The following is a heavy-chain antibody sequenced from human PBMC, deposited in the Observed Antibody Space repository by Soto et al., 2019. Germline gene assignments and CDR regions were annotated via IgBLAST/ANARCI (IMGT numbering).Heavy chain of an antibody. CDR1: GFSFDDYA. Sequence: EVQVVESGGGLVQPGRSLRLSCAASGFSFDDYAMHWVRQAPGKGLEWVSGISWNSGTIGYADYVKGRFTISRDNAKNSLYLQMNSLRAEDTALYYCATSTGGTANGRGFWGRGTTVAVSS. CDR3: ATSTGGTANGRGF. CDR2: ISWNSGTI. D-gene: IGHD2-8*02. V-gene: IGHV3-9*01. J-gene: IGHJ6*02.